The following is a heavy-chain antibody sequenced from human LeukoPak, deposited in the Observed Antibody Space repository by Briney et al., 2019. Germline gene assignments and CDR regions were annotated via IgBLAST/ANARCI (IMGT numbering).Heavy chain of an antibody. D-gene: IGHD5-12*01. V-gene: IGHV3-48*01. J-gene: IGHJ4*02. CDR3: ATYSGYDRIFDY. CDR1: GFTFSSYA. Sequence: GGSLRLSCAASGFTFSSYAMSWVRQAPGKGLEWLSYISGSSSAINYADSVKGRFTISRDNAKNSLFLQMNSLRAEDTAVYYCATYSGYDRIFDYWGQGTLVTVSS. CDR2: ISGSSSAI.